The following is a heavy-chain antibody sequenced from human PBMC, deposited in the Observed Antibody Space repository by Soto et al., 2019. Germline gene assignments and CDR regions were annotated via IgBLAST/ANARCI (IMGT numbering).Heavy chain of an antibody. CDR1: GAPITWGGYS. V-gene: IGHV4-30-2*01. Sequence: KTSETLSLTCAISGAPITWGGYSWNWIRQPPGKGLGWIGYIFHGGSTYYNPSLRSRVTISVDRSRTQFSLKMSSVTAADTAVYYCARGRVVVPAAVMFNCLDLWGQGALVTVSS. J-gene: IGHJ5*02. CDR3: ARGRVVVPAAVMFNCLDL. D-gene: IGHD2-2*01. CDR2: IFHGGST.